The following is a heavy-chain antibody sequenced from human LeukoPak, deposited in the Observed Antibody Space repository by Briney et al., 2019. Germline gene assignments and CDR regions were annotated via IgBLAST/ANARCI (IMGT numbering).Heavy chain of an antibody. CDR1: GFDFRSYA. J-gene: IGHJ4*02. CDR3: ARDGANTYGRAFDF. D-gene: IGHD5-18*01. V-gene: IGHV3-30*04. Sequence: GSLRLSCAASGFDFRSYAMHWVRQAPGKGLEWVSLISYHGTNTHYADSVKGRFTISRDNSKNTVLLQMTSLRVEDTAVYYCARDGANTYGRAFDFWGQGMQVTVSS. CDR2: ISYHGTNT.